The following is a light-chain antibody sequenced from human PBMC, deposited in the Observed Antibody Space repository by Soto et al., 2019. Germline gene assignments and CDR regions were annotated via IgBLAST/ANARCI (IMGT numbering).Light chain of an antibody. CDR1: SSDVGGYKY. J-gene: IGLJ1*01. CDR3: GSYAGSDTFV. Sequence: QSVLTQPAAVSGSPGQSITISCTGTSSDVGGYKYVSWYQQHPGKAPKLMIYEVTNRPSGVSTRFSGSKSGNTASLTISGLQAEDEAEYFCGSYAGSDTFVFGTGTKVTVL. V-gene: IGLV2-14*01. CDR2: EVT.